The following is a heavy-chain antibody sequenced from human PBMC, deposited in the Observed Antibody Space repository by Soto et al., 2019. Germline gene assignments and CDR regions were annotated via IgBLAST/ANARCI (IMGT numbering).Heavy chain of an antibody. D-gene: IGHD5-18*01. J-gene: IGHJ4*02. CDR2: IIPMFGTA. V-gene: IGHV1-69*12. Sequence: QVQLVQSGAEVKKPESSVKVSCKAPGGTFSTYAISWVRQAPGQGLEWMGGIIPMFGTANYAQRFQDRVTITADESTNTVYMELRSLRSAVTAVDFCASGIQLWLRRINNGYSGWGQGTLVTVSS. CDR1: GGTFSTYA. CDR3: ASGIQLWLRRINNGYSG.